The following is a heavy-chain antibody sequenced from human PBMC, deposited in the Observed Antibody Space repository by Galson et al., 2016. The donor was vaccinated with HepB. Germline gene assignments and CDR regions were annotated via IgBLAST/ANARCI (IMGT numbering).Heavy chain of an antibody. V-gene: IGHV3-7*05. J-gene: IGHJ4*02. CDR2: IKQDGSEK. D-gene: IGHD3-16*01. Sequence: SLRLSCAASGFTFSNYWMSWVRQAPGKGLEWVANIKQDGSEKYYVDSVKGRFTISRDNAENSLYLQMNSLRVEDTAVYYCARARSWGGYYFDNWGQGTLVTVSS. CDR1: GFTFSNYW. CDR3: ARARSWGGYYFDN.